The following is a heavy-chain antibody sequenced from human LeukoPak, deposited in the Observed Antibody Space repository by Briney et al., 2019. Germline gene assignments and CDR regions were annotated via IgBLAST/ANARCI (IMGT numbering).Heavy chain of an antibody. Sequence: PSETLSLTCTVSGYSISSGYYWGWIRQPPGKGLEWIGSIYHSGSTYYNPSLKSRVTISVDTSKNQFSLKLSSVTAADTAVYYCAREGYYDFWSGYNNWFDPWGQGTLVTVSS. J-gene: IGHJ5*02. CDR1: GYSISSGYY. D-gene: IGHD3-3*01. V-gene: IGHV4-38-2*02. CDR2: IYHSGST. CDR3: AREGYYDFWSGYNNWFDP.